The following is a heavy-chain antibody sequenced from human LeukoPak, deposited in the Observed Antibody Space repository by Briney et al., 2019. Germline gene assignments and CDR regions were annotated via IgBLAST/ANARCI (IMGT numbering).Heavy chain of an antibody. CDR2: IIGSVGST. D-gene: IGHD4-17*01. V-gene: IGHV3-23*01. CDR1: GLTFSSYA. J-gene: IGHJ4*02. CDR3: AKDRGHGDPLQGGLHVDY. Sequence: GGSLRLSCAASGLTFSSYAMSWGRHAPGKGLEWVSAIIGSVGSTYYADPVKGRFTISRDNSKNTLYLQLNSLRAEDTAAYYCAKDRGHGDPLQGGLHVDYWGQGTLVTVSS.